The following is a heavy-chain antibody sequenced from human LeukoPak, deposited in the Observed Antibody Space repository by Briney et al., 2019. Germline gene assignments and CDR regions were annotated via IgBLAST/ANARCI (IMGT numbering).Heavy chain of an antibody. D-gene: IGHD2-2*02. CDR2: MNPNSGDT. CDR3: VRGFCSTAGCYN. V-gene: IGHV1-8*01. Sequence: APVKVSCKASGYTFTSYNINWVRQATGQGLEWMGWMNPNSGDTGYAQKFQGRVTMTRSTSISTAYMELSSLRYEDTAVYYCVRGFCSTAGCYNWGQGTRVTVSS. J-gene: IGHJ4*02. CDR1: GYTFTSYN.